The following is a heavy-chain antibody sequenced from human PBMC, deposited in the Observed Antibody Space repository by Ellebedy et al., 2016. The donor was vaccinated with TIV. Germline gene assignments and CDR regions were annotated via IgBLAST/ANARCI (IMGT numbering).Heavy chain of an antibody. CDR1: GFSFSAYN. D-gene: IGHD1-14*01. V-gene: IGHV3-23*01. J-gene: IGHJ5*02. CDR3: AKGTGVKGDWFDP. Sequence: GGSLRLXXAASGFSFSAYNMHWVRQAPGKGLQWVSSISGRSGSTYFADSVKGRFTISRDNSENTLYLQMNSLRAEDTAVYYCAKGTGVKGDWFDPWGQGTLVTVSS. CDR2: ISGRSGST.